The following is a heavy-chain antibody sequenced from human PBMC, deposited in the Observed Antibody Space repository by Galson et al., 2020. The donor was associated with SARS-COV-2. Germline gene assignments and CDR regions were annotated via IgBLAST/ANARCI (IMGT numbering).Heavy chain of an antibody. V-gene: IGHV1-46*01. Sequence: ASVKVSCKTSGYTFTSYHLHWVRQPPGQGLEWVGIINPRDDITTYAQKFQGRDTVTRDTPTSTVYMELSSLRREDTAVYFWAREWGEISSSVVDYWGRGTLVTVSS. CDR1: GYTFTSYH. CDR3: AREWGEISSSVVDY. D-gene: IGHD2-15*01. J-gene: IGHJ4*02. CDR2: INPRDDIT.